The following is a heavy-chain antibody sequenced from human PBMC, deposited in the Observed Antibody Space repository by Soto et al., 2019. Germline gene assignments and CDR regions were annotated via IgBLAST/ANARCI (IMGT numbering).Heavy chain of an antibody. D-gene: IGHD6-19*01. CDR1: GYTFTGYY. V-gene: IGHV1-18*04. CDR2: ISAYNGAT. Sequence: ASLKVSCKASGYTFTGYYMHWVRQAPGQGLECMGWISAYNGATNYAQKLQGRVTMTTDTSTSTAYMELRSLRSDDTAVYYCARYSSGWSAYWGQGTLVTVSS. J-gene: IGHJ4*02. CDR3: ARYSSGWSAY.